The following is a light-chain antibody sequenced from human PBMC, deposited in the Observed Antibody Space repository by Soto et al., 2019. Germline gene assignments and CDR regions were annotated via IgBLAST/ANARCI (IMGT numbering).Light chain of an antibody. CDR1: QGIRND. J-gene: IGKJ1*01. V-gene: IGKV1-17*01. Sequence: DIQMTQFPSSLSASVGDIVTITCRASQGIRNDLGWYQQKPGKAPKRLIYAASSLHSGVPSRFGGRESWSEFTLAISSLQPQDSAPCDCLQHSTYPLTFGQVTKVESK. CDR2: AAS. CDR3: LQHSTYPLT.